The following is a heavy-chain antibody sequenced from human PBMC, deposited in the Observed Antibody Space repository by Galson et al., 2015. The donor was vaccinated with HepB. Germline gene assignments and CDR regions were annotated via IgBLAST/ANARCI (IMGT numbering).Heavy chain of an antibody. CDR3: ARDKDYYGSGSWYFDL. CDR2: IDHSGST. CDR1: GGSFSGYY. J-gene: IGHJ2*01. Sequence: QVQLQESGPGLVKPSETLSLTCAVYGGSFSGYYWSWIRQPPGKGLEWIGEIDHSGSTNYNPSLKSRVTISVDTSKDQFSLKLSSVTAADTAVYYCARDKDYYGSGSWYFDLWGRGTLVTVSS. V-gene: IGHV4-34*01. D-gene: IGHD3-10*01.